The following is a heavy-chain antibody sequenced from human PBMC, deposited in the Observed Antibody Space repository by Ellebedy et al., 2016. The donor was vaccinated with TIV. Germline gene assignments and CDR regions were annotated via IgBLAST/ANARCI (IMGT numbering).Heavy chain of an antibody. CDR3: ARSGLDRGVDY. CDR2: ISSSSSTI. D-gene: IGHD2-8*01. CDR1: GFTFSSYS. V-gene: IGHV3-48*01. Sequence: GGSLRLSXAASGFTFSSYSMNWVRQAPGKGLEWVSYISSSSSTIYYADSVKGRFTISRDNSKNTLYLQMNSLRAEDTAVYYCARSGLDRGVDYWGQGTLVTVSS. J-gene: IGHJ4*02.